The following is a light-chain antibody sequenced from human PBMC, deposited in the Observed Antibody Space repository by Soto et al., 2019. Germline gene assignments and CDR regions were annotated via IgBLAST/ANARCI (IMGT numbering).Light chain of an antibody. CDR2: AAS. J-gene: IGKJ4*01. V-gene: IGKV1-8*01. CDR1: QGISSY. CDR3: QQYYSYPLV. Sequence: AIRMTQSPSSFSASPGDRVTITCRASQGISSYLAWYQQKPGKAPKLLIYAASTLQSGVPSRFSGSGSGTDFTLTISCLQSEDFATYYCQQYYSYPLVFGGGTKVEIK.